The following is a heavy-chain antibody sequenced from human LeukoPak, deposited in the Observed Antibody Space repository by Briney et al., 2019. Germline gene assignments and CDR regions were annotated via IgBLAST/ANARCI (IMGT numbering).Heavy chain of an antibody. V-gene: IGHV1-18*01. CDR3: ARWGPSPSDY. D-gene: IGHD1-26*01. CDR1: GYIFIDHG. CDR2: ISAYNGNT. J-gene: IGHJ4*02. Sequence: ASVKVSCKASGYIFIDHGIAWVRQAPGQGLEYMGWISAYNGNTDYAQKFQGRVTMTTDTSTSTAYMELRGLGFDDTAVYYCARWGPSPSDYWGQGTLVTVSS.